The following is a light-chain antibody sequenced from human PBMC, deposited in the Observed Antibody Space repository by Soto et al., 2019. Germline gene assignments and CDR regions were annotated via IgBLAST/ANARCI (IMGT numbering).Light chain of an antibody. V-gene: IGKV1-39*01. J-gene: IGKJ1*01. CDR3: QQSSRTPWT. CDR1: QNISNY. CDR2: AAS. Sequence: DIQMTQSPSSLSASVGDRVTITCRASQNISNYLNWYQQKPGKAPKLLIYAASSLQSGVPSRFSGSGSGADFTLTFSSLQPEDFATYFCQQSSRTPWTFGQGTKVEIK.